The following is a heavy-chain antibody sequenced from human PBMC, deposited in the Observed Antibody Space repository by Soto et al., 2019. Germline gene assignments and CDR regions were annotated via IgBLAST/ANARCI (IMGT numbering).Heavy chain of an antibody. V-gene: IGHV1-24*01. J-gene: IGHJ4*02. CDR1: GYTLSELS. CDR2: FDPEDGET. D-gene: IGHD4-17*01. Sequence: ASVKVSCNVSGYTLSELSMHWVRQAPGKGLECMGGFDPEDGETIYAQKFQGRVTMTEDTSTGTAYIELSSLRSDDTAVYYCARRMYGDYVVDYYFEYWGQGTLVRVSS. CDR3: ARRMYGDYVVDYYFEY.